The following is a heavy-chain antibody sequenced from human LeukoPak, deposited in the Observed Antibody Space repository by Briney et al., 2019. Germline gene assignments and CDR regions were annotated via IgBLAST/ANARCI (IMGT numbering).Heavy chain of an antibody. CDR2: ISGYGGDP. J-gene: IGHJ4*02. CDR3: VRDFSVADLTDY. CDR1: GFTFDDYA. D-gene: IGHD6-19*01. Sequence: GGSLRLSCAASGFTFDDYAMHWVRQAPGKGLEWVALISGYGGDPYYADSVRGRFTISRDNRKNSLFLQINSLRTEDTAFYYRVRDFSVADLTDYWGQGTLVTVSS. V-gene: IGHV3-43*02.